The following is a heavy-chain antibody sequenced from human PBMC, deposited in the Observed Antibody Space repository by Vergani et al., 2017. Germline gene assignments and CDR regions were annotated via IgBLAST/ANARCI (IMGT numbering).Heavy chain of an antibody. V-gene: IGHV4-59*01. CDR2: IYYSGST. CDR3: ARGRCSGGSCYSY. D-gene: IGHD2-15*01. Sequence: QVQLQESGPGLVKPSETLSLTCTVSGGSISSYYWSWIRQPPGKGLEWIGYIYYSGSTNYNPSRKSRVTISVDTSKKQFSLKLSSVTAADTAVYYCARGRCSGGSCYSYWGQGTLVTVSS. J-gene: IGHJ4*02. CDR1: GGSISSYY.